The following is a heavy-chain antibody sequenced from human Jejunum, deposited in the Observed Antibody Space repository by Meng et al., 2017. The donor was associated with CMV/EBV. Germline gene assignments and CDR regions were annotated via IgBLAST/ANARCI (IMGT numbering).Heavy chain of an antibody. CDR2: IYTSGST. Sequence: QVLLQESGPGLVKSSETLSLTCFVSAGPISGYYWSWIRQPAGKGLEWIGRIYTSGSTHYNPSLKSRLTMSVDLAKNQISLKLSSVTAADTAVYYCARESGSYYWFDPWGQGTLVTVFS. V-gene: IGHV4-4*07. D-gene: IGHD1-26*01. J-gene: IGHJ5*02. CDR3: ARESGSYYWFDP. CDR1: AGPISGYY.